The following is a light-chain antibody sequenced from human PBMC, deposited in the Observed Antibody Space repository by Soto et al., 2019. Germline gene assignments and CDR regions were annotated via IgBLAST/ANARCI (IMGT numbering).Light chain of an antibody. CDR1: SSNIGGNY. CDR3: AAWDDSLSGWV. CDR2: RSI. V-gene: IGLV1-47*01. Sequence: QSVLTQPPSASGTPGQRVTISCSGSSSNIGGNYVHWYQQLPGTAPKLFIYRSIQRPSGIPDRFSGSKSGTSASLAIGGLRSEYEADYYCAAWDDSLSGWVFGGGTKVTVL. J-gene: IGLJ3*02.